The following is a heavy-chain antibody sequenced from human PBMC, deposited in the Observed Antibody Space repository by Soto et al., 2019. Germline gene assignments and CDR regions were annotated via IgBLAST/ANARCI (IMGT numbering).Heavy chain of an antibody. D-gene: IGHD2-15*01. CDR2: VKSDGTTA. V-gene: IGHV3-74*01. CDR1: GFAFTSYW. J-gene: IGHJ4*02. CDR3: ASPSPCPCSCRPLDM. Sequence: GGSLRLSCEASGFAFTSYWMHWVRQAPGKGLVWVAGVKSDGTTATYADSVRGRFTISRDNAKNTLYLQMNSLSAEDTAVYYFASPSPCPCSCRPLDMWGPGTQVTVS.